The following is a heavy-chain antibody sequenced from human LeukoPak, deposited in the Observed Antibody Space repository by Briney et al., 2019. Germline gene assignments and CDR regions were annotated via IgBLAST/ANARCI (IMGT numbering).Heavy chain of an antibody. CDR2: INAGNGNT. J-gene: IGHJ4*02. D-gene: IGHD1-26*01. CDR3: ARVPASRYSGSYSWSQYDY. CDR1: GYTFTSYA. Sequence: GASVKVSCKASGYTFTSYAMHWVRQAPGQRLEWMGWINAGNGNTKYSQKFQGRVTITRDTSASTAYMELSSLRSEDTAVYYCARVPASRYSGSYSWSQYDYWGQGTLVTVSS. V-gene: IGHV1-3*01.